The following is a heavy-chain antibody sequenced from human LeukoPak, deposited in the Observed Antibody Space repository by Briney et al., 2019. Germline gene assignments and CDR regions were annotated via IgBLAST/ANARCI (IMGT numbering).Heavy chain of an antibody. Sequence: PGGSLRLSCAASGFTFSCYGMHWVRQAPGKGLEWVAFIRYDGSNKYYADSVKGRFTISRDNSKNTLYLQMNSLRAEDTAVYYCATLGYCSGGSCQPVNYFDYWGQGTLVTVSS. J-gene: IGHJ4*02. CDR2: IRYDGSNK. V-gene: IGHV3-30*02. CDR1: GFTFSCYG. D-gene: IGHD2-15*01. CDR3: ATLGYCSGGSCQPVNYFDY.